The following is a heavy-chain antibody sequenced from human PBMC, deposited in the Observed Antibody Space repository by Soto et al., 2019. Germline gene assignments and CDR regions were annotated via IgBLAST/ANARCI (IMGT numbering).Heavy chain of an antibody. CDR2: VYYSGTT. V-gene: IGHV4-59*01. D-gene: IGHD1-26*01. CDR3: ARSGSYYGESPIEPYLDH. Sequence: PSETLSLTCTVSGGPIGTYYWNWIRQPPGKGLEWIGFVYYSGTTNYNPSLQSRVSISLDSSKKQFSLNLRSVTAADTAPYYCARSGSYYGESPIEPYLDHWGQGTRVTVSS. J-gene: IGHJ4*02. CDR1: GGPIGTYY.